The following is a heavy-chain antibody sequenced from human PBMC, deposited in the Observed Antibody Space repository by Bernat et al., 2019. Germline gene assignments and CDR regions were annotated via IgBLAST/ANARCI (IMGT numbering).Heavy chain of an antibody. CDR3: ASSALVIPYFDY. J-gene: IGHJ4*02. D-gene: IGHD1-26*01. CDR2: IYYSGST. V-gene: IGHV4-39*01. Sequence: QLQLQESGPGLVKPSETLSLTCTVSGGSISSSSYYWGWIRQPPGKGLEWIGSIYYSGSTYYNPSLKSRVTISVDTSKNQFSLKLSSVTAADTSVYYCASSALVIPYFDYWGQGTLVTVSS. CDR1: GGSISSSSYY.